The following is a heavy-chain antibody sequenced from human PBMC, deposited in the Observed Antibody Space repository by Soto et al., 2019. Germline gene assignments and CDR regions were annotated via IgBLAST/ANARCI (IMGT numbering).Heavy chain of an antibody. V-gene: IGHV3-74*01. J-gene: IGHJ3*02. CDR1: GFTFSSYW. CDR3: ARGGSSSSGAPASPDAFDI. D-gene: IGHD6-6*01. CDR2: INSDGSST. Sequence: GGSLRLSCAASGFTFSSYWMHWVRQAPGKGLVWVSRINSDGSSTSYADSVKGRFTISRDNAKNTLYLQMNSLRAEDTAVYYCARGGSSSSGAPASPDAFDIWGQGTMVTVSS.